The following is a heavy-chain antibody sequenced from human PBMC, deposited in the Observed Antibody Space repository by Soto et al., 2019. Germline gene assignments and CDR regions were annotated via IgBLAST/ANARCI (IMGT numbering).Heavy chain of an antibody. CDR1: GFTFSSYG. CDR2: ISYDGSNK. Sequence: QVQLVESGGGVVQPGRSLRLSCAASGFTFSSYGMHWVRQAPGKGLEWVAVISYDGSNKYYADSVKGRFTISRDNSKNTLYLQMNSLRAEDTAVYYCAKDQGCSYGWVYWGQGTLVTVSS. D-gene: IGHD5-18*01. V-gene: IGHV3-30*18. CDR3: AKDQGCSYGWVY. J-gene: IGHJ4*02.